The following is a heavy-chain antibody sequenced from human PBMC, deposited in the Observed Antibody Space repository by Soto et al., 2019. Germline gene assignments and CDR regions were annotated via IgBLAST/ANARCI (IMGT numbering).Heavy chain of an antibody. CDR1: GFTFSNYA. V-gene: IGHV3-23*01. CDR2: IFAGGGST. CDR3: AKDLIRGDGYIDFDF. J-gene: IGHJ4*02. D-gene: IGHD3-10*01. Sequence: AGGSLRLSCAPSGFTFSNYAMFWVRQAPGKGLEWVSTIFAGGGSTYYADSVKGRFTISRDNSKNILLLQMDSLRAEDTAVYFCAKDLIRGDGYIDFDFWGQGTLVTVSS.